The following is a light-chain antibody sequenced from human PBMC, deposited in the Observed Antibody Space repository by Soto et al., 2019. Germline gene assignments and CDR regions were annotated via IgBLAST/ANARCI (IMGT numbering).Light chain of an antibody. V-gene: IGKV3-11*01. J-gene: IGKJ4*01. CDR2: DAS. CDR1: QSVSSY. Sequence: EIVLTQSPATLSLSPGERATLSCRASQSVSSYLVWYQQKPGQAPRLLIYDASNRATGIPARFSGSGSGTDFTLTISDLEPEDFAVYYCQQRGRWPLTFGGGTKLEIK. CDR3: QQRGRWPLT.